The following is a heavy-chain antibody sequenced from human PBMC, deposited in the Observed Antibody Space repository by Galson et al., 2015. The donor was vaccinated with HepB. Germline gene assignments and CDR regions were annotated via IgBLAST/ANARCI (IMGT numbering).Heavy chain of an antibody. D-gene: IGHD3-10*01. Sequence: SLRLSCAASGFTFSSYAMSWVRQAPGKGLEWVSAISGSGGSSYYADSVKGRFTISRDNSKNTLYLQMNSLRAEDTAVYYCAKDQVVRGVTLFDYWGQGTLVTVSS. V-gene: IGHV3-23*01. J-gene: IGHJ4*02. CDR3: AKDQVVRGVTLFDY. CDR2: ISGSGGSS. CDR1: GFTFSSYA.